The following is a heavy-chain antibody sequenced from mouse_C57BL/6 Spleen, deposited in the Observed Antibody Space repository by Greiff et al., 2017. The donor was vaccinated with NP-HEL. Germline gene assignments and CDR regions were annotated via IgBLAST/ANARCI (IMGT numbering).Heavy chain of an antibody. D-gene: IGHD1-1*01. Sequence: EVKLVESGEGLVKPGGSLKLSCAASGFTFSSYAMSWVRQTPEKRLEWVAYISSGGDYIYYADTVKGRFTISRDNARNTLYLQMSSLKSEDTAMYYCTREPSITTVVAGGFAYWGQGTLVTVSA. V-gene: IGHV5-9-1*02. CDR2: ISSGGDYI. CDR3: TREPSITTVVAGGFAY. CDR1: GFTFSSYA. J-gene: IGHJ3*01.